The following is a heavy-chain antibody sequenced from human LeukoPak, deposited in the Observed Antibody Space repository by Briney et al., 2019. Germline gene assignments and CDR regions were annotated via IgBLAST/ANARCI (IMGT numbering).Heavy chain of an antibody. Sequence: SETLSLTCAVSGGSISSSNWWSWVRQPPGKGLEWIGEIYHSGSTNYNPSLRSRVTISVDKSKNQFSLKLSSVTAADTAVYYCARQERAYSSSHFDYWGQGTLVTVSS. CDR3: ARQERAYSSSHFDY. V-gene: IGHV4-4*02. D-gene: IGHD6-6*01. CDR1: GGSISSSNW. J-gene: IGHJ4*02. CDR2: IYHSGST.